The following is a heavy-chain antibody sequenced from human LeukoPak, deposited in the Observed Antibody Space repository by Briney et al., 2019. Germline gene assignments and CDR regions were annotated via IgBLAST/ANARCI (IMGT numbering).Heavy chain of an antibody. V-gene: IGHV3-23*01. D-gene: IGHD3-10*01. CDR3: AKEYYYGSGSYYLPPLDY. J-gene: IGHJ4*02. CDR2: ISGSGGST. Sequence: PGGSLRLSCAASGFTFSSYAMSWVRQAPGKGLEWVPAISGSGGSTYYADSVKGRFTISRDNSKNTLYLQMNSLRAEDTAVYYCAKEYYYGSGSYYLPPLDYWGQGTLVTVSS. CDR1: GFTFSSYA.